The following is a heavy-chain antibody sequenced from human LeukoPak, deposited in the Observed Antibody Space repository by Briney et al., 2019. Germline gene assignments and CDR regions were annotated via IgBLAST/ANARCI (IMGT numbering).Heavy chain of an antibody. V-gene: IGHV4-4*07. D-gene: IGHD3-10*01. Sequence: SETLSLTCTVSGGSISSYYWSWIRQPAGKGLEWIGRIYTSGSANYNPSLKSRVTMSVDTSKNQFSLKLNSVTAADTAVYYCARGKEVITMLRGLKPGYYFDYWGQGTLVTVSS. J-gene: IGHJ4*02. CDR2: IYTSGSA. CDR3: ARGKEVITMLRGLKPGYYFDY. CDR1: GGSISSYY.